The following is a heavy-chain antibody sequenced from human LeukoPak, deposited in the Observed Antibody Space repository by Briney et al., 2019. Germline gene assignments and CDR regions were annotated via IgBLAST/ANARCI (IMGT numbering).Heavy chain of an antibody. CDR3: ARCQGYDYVWGSYSFDY. V-gene: IGHV1-69*13. J-gene: IGHJ4*02. CDR2: IIPIFGTA. D-gene: IGHD3-16*01. Sequence: GASVKVSRKASGGTFSSYAISWVRQAPGQGLEWMGGIIPIFGTANYAQKFQGRVTITADESTSTAYMELSSLRSEDTAVYYCARCQGYDYVWGSYSFDYWGQRTLVTVSS. CDR1: GGTFSSYA.